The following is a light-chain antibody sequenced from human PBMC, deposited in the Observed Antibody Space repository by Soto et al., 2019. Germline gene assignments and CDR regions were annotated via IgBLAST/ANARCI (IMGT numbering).Light chain of an antibody. V-gene: IGLV1-44*01. CDR2: TNN. CDR3: AAWDGSLNVDV. J-gene: IGLJ1*01. CDR1: SSSIGSNS. Sequence: QSVLTQPPSASGTPGQRVTISCSGSSSSIGSNSVNWYQQLPRTAPKVLIYTNNQRPSGVPDRFSGPKSGTSASLAISGLQSEDEADYYCAAWDGSLNVDVFGTGTKLTVL.